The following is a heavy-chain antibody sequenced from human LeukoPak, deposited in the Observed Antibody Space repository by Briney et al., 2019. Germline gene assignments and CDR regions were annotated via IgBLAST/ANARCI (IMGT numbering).Heavy chain of an antibody. Sequence: GASVTVSCKASGGTFSSYAISWVRQAPGQGLEWMGRIIPILGIANYAQKFQGRVTITADKSTSTAYMELSSLRSEDTAVYCCARIDSSGYYLDYWGQGTLVTASS. CDR3: ARIDSSGYYLDY. CDR2: IIPILGIA. D-gene: IGHD3-22*01. J-gene: IGHJ4*02. CDR1: GGTFSSYA. V-gene: IGHV1-69*04.